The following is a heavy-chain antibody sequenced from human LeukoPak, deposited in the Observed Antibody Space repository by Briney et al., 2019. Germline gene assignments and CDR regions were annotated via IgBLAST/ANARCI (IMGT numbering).Heavy chain of an antibody. CDR3: ARRVTALGPWFDP. CDR1: GGTFSSYA. V-gene: IGHV1-69*13. CDR2: IIPIFGTA. J-gene: IGHJ5*02. D-gene: IGHD4-23*01. Sequence: SVKVSCKASGGTFSSYAISWVRQAPGQGLEWMGGIIPIFGTANYAQKFQGRVTITADESTSTAYMELSSLRSEDTAMYYCARRVTALGPWFDPWGQGTLVIVSS.